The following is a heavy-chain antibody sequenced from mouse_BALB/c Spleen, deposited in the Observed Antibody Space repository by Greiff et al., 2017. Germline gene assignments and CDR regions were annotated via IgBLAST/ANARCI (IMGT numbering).Heavy chain of an antibody. D-gene: IGHD2-3*01. CDR2: INPGSGGT. J-gene: IGHJ3*01. V-gene: IGHV1-54*01. CDR3: ARGDGWFAY. CDR1: GYAFTNYL. Sequence: VKLMESGAELVRPGTSVKVSCKASGYAFTNYLIEWVKQRPGQGLEWIGVINPGSGGTNYNEKFKGKATLTADKSSSTAYMQLSSLTSDDSAVYFCARGDGWFAYWGQGTLVTVSA.